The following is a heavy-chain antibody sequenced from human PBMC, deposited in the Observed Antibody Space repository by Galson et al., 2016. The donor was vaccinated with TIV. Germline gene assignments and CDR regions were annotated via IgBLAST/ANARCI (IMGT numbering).Heavy chain of an antibody. CDR2: IYESGTT. Sequence: SETLSLTCTVSGYSIKSGYFWGWIRQPPGKGLQWIGSIYESGTTYSHPPLKSRLTMSVDTSKNHFSLKLSSVTAADTAVYYCMREGSTVTMHHYFGMDVWGQGTSVTDSS. D-gene: IGHD4-17*01. V-gene: IGHV4-38-2*02. J-gene: IGHJ6*02. CDR3: MREGSTVTMHHYFGMDV. CDR1: GYSIKSGYF.